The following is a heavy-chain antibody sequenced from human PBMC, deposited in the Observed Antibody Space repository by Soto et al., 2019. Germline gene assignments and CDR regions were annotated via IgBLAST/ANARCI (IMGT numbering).Heavy chain of an antibody. J-gene: IGHJ6*02. D-gene: IGHD3-3*01. Sequence: GGSLRLSCAASGFNFSNYGIHWVRQAPGKGLEWVAVIWYDGRNKWYADSVKGRFIISRDNTNDTLYLQMNSLRADETAVYYCARNMYTSGTSSVMDVWGQGTTVTVSS. CDR1: GFNFSNYG. CDR2: IWYDGRNK. CDR3: ARNMYTSGTSSVMDV. V-gene: IGHV3-33*01.